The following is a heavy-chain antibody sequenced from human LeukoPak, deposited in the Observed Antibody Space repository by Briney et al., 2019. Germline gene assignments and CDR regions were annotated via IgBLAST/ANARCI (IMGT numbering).Heavy chain of an antibody. CDR2: IYYSGST. D-gene: IGHD1-26*01. CDR1: GGSISTYY. V-gene: IGHV4-59*08. Sequence: SETLSLTCTVSGGSISTYYWSWIRQPPGKGLEWIGYIYYSGSTNYNPSLKSRVTISVDTSKNQFSLKLSSVTAADTAVYYCARTVGALYDAFNIWGQGTMSPSLQ. CDR3: ARTVGALYDAFNI. J-gene: IGHJ3*02.